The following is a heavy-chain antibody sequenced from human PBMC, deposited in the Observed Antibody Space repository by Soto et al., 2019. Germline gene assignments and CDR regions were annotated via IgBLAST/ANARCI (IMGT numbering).Heavy chain of an antibody. CDR3: AKERLRYFDWLLYGEFDY. CDR2: ISGSGGST. Sequence: PGGSLRLSCAASGFTFSSYAMSWVRQAPGKGLEWVSAISGSGGSTYYADSVKGRFTISRDNSKNTLYLQMNSLRAEDTAVYYCAKERLRYFDWLLYGEFDYWGQGTLVTVSS. D-gene: IGHD3-9*01. V-gene: IGHV3-23*01. CDR1: GFTFSSYA. J-gene: IGHJ4*02.